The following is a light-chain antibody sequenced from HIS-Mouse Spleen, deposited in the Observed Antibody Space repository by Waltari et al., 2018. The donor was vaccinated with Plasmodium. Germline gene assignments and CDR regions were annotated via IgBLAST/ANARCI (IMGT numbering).Light chain of an antibody. Sequence: SSELPQPPSVSVSPGQTASITCSGDKLGYKYACWYQQKPGQSPVLCIYQDSKRPSGIPERFSGSNAGNTATLTISGTQARDEADYYCQAWDSSTVVFGGGTKLTVL. CDR2: QDS. CDR3: QAWDSSTVV. CDR1: KLGYKY. V-gene: IGLV3-1*01. J-gene: IGLJ2*01.